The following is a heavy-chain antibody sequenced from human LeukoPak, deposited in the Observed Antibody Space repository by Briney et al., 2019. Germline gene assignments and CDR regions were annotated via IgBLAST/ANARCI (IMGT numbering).Heavy chain of an antibody. CDR2: INSDGSSP. D-gene: IGHD2-15*01. J-gene: IGHJ3*02. CDR1: GFTFSRYW. Sequence: PGGSLRLSCAASGFTFSRYWMHWVRQAPGKGLVWVSRINSDGSSPTYADSVKGRFTISRDNSKNTLYLQMNSLRAEDTAVYYCAKVREVKLMRMAFDIWGQGTMVTVSS. V-gene: IGHV3-74*01. CDR3: AKVREVKLMRMAFDI.